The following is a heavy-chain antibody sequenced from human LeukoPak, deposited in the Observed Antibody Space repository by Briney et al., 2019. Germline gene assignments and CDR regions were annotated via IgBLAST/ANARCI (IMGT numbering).Heavy chain of an antibody. Sequence: GGSLRLSCAASGFGFSTHDMSWGRQVPGKGPEWVSSISGSGTGTYYTDSVKGRFTISRDTPKNTLYPQMDNLRVEDTAVYYCVKGFHFDWWGQGTLVIVSS. CDR3: VKGFHFDW. CDR1: GFGFSTHD. CDR2: ISGSGTGT. J-gene: IGHJ4*02. V-gene: IGHV3-23*01.